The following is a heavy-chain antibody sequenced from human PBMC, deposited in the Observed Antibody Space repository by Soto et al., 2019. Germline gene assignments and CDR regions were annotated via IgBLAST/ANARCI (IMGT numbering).Heavy chain of an antibody. Sequence: QMQLVQSGPEVKKPGTSVKVSCKASGFTFTSSAVQWVRQARGQRLEWIGWIVVGSGNTNYAQKFQERVTITRDMSTSTAYMELSSLRSEDTAVYYCAAPAVAGDAFDIWGQGTKVTVSS. CDR1: GFTFTSSA. D-gene: IGHD3-10*01. V-gene: IGHV1-58*01. CDR2: IVVGSGNT. CDR3: AAPAVAGDAFDI. J-gene: IGHJ3*02.